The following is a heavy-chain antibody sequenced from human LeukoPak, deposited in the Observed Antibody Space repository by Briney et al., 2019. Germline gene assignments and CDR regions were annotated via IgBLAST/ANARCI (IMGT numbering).Heavy chain of an antibody. CDR2: IIPIFGTA. CDR1: GGTFSSYA. J-gene: IGHJ5*02. V-gene: IGHV1-69*13. D-gene: IGHD2-2*01. Sequence: SVKLSCKASGGTFSSYAISWVRQAPGQGLEWMGGIIPIFGTANSAQMFQGRVTITADESTSTAYMELSSLRSENTAVYYCARDCSSTSCFNWFDPWGQGTLVTVSS. CDR3: ARDCSSTSCFNWFDP.